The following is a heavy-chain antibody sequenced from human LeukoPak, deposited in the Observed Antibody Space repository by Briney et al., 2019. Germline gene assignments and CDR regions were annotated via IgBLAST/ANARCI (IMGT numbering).Heavy chain of an antibody. CDR2: IYTSGST. V-gene: IGHV4-61*02. D-gene: IGHD5-12*01. J-gene: IGHJ4*02. Sequence: PSQTLSLTCTVSGGSISSGSYYWSWIRQPAGKGLEWIGRIYTSGSTNYNPSLKSRVTISVDTSKNQFSLKLSSVTAADTAVYYCARGGSGYHFDYWGQVTLVTVSS. CDR3: ARGGSGYHFDY. CDR1: GGSISSGSYY.